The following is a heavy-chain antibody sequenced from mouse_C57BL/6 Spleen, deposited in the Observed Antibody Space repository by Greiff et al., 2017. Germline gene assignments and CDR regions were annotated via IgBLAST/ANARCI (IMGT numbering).Heavy chain of an antibody. J-gene: IGHJ2*01. D-gene: IGHD1-1*02. CDR2: IYPGSGNT. V-gene: IGHV1-66*01. Sequence: VQLQQSGPELVKPGVSVKISCKASGYSFTSYYIPWVKQRPGQGLEWIGSIYPGSGNTKYNEKFKVKATLTADTSSSTVYMQRSSLTAEDSAIYYCARGGGGYLGYWGKGTTLTVSS. CDR3: ARGGGGYLGY. CDR1: GYSFTSYY.